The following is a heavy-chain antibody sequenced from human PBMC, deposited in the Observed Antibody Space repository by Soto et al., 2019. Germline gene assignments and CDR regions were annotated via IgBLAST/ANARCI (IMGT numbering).Heavy chain of an antibody. V-gene: IGHV1-18*01. J-gene: IGHJ6*02. D-gene: IGHD2-2*02. CDR1: GYTFTSYG. CDR2: ISAYNGNT. Sequence: ASVKVSCKSSGYTFTSYGISWVRQAPGQGLEWMGWISAYNGNTNYAQKLQGRVTMTTDTSTSTDYMELRSLRSNDTAVYYCARDIHCSSTSGYTGFGYYYYGMDVWGQGTTVTVSS. CDR3: ARDIHCSSTSGYTGFGYYYYGMDV.